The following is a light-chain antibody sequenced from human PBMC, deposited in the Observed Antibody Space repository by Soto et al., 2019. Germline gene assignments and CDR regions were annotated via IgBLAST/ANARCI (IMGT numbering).Light chain of an antibody. CDR2: DAS. CDR1: QSVSSY. V-gene: IGKV3-11*01. CDR3: QQSSNWLT. J-gene: IGKJ4*01. Sequence: EIVLTQSPATLSLSPGERATLSCRASQSVSSYLAWYQQKPGQAPRLLIYDASNRATGIPARFSGSGSGTDFTLTISSLEPEDFAVYHCQQSSNWLTFGGGTKVDIK.